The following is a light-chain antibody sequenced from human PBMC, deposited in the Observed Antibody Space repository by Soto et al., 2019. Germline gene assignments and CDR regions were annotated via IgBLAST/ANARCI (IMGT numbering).Light chain of an antibody. Sequence: DIQMTQSPSSLSASVRYIVTFTFRSSQSIISYLNWYQQKPGKAPKVLIYAASSLRGGVPSRFSGSGSGTDFTLTISSLQPEDFATYYCQKSYSIPWKFGQGTKVDIK. CDR1: QSIISY. J-gene: IGKJ1*01. V-gene: IGKV1-39*01. CDR3: QKSYSIPWK. CDR2: AAS.